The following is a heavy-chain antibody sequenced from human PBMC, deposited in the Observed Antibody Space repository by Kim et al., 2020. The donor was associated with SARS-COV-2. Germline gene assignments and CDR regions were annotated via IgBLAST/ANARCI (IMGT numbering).Heavy chain of an antibody. Sequence: GGSLRLSCTASGFTFGDYAMSWFRQAPGKGLEWVGFIRSKAYGGTTEYAASVKGRFTISRDDSKSIAYLQMNSLKTEDTAVYYCTRDVRRRDGYNFGVWDYWGQGTLVTVSS. CDR1: GFTFGDYA. CDR3: TRDVRRRDGYNFGVWDY. CDR2: IRSKAYGGTT. V-gene: IGHV3-49*03. J-gene: IGHJ4*02. D-gene: IGHD5-12*01.